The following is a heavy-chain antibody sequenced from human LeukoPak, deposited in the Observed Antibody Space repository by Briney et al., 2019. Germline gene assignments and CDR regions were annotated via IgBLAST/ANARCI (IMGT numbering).Heavy chain of an antibody. V-gene: IGHV3-23*01. CDR3: ARREYNNGYVF. Sequence: PGGSLRLSCAASGFTFCSYAMSWVRQAPGKGLEWVSAINSDGRNTYYADSVKGRFTISRDNSKNTLFLQVNSLRAEDTAGYYCARREYNNGYVFWGPGTLVTVSS. J-gene: IGHJ4*02. CDR2: INSDGRNT. D-gene: IGHD5-18*01. CDR1: GFTFCSYA.